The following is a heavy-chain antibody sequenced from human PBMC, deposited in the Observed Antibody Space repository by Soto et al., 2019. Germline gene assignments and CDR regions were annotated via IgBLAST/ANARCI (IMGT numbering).Heavy chain of an antibody. V-gene: IGHV3-72*01. CDR2: STDQAHSFYT. D-gene: IGHD2-15*01. CDR3: VRATPKATSSPSVDF. J-gene: IGHJ4*02. Sequence: EVQLVESGGGLVQPGGSLRLSCAVSGFTFSDHYMDWVRQAPGKGLEWVGRSTDQAHSFYTVYAASVKGRFTISRDDSSLYLQMNSLKIEDTAVYYCVRATPKATSSPSVDFWGQGTLVTVSS. CDR1: GFTFSDHY.